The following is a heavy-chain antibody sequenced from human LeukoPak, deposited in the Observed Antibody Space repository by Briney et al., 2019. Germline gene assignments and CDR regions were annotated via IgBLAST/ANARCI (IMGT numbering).Heavy chain of an antibody. J-gene: IGHJ6*02. CDR1: GYTFTXYX. Sequence: GASVKVSCKASGYTFTXYXXXXXXXXXXXXXXXXXXXXXSGGSTSYAQKFQGRVTMTRDTSTSTVYMELSSLRSEDTAVYYGARDYYDSSGTHHFYGMDVWGQGTTVTVSS. V-gene: IGHV1-46*01. CDR3: ARDYYDSSGTHHFYGMDV. D-gene: IGHD3-22*01. CDR2: XXXSGGST.